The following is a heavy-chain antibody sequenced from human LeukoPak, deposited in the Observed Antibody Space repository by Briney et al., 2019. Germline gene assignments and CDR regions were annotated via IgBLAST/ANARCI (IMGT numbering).Heavy chain of an antibody. CDR2: ISSTSTYI. J-gene: IGHJ5*02. V-gene: IGHV3-21*06. CDR1: GFTFTNHA. CDR3: ARDPSAVPTAVNWFDP. Sequence: PGGSLRLSCEASGFTFTNHAMSWVRQAPGKGLEWVSSISSTSTYIYYTDSVKGRFTISRDNAKNSLYLQMDSLRAEDTAVYYCARDPSAVPTAVNWFDPWGQGTLVTVSS. D-gene: IGHD2-2*01.